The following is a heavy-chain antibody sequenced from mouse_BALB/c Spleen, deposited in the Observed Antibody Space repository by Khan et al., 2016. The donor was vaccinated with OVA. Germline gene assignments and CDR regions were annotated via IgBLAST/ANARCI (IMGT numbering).Heavy chain of an antibody. CDR1: GLSLINYG. Sequence: VQLQESGPGLVAPSQSLSITCTVSGLSLINYGVSWIRQPPGKGLEWLGVMWGDGTTHYHSTLKTRLSINKDTSKSQVFLQLTSLQTDATATYFLCIIYYGLSWFAYWGQGTLVTVSA. D-gene: IGHD1-2*01. J-gene: IGHJ3*01. CDR3: CIIYYGLSWFAY. V-gene: IGHV2-3*01. CDR2: MWGDGTT.